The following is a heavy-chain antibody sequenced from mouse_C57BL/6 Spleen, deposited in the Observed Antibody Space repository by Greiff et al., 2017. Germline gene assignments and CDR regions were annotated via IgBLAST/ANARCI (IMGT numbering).Heavy chain of an antibody. V-gene: IGHV1-42*01. Sequence: VQLQQSGPELVKPGASVKISCKASGYSFIGYYMNWVKQSPEKSLEWIGEINPSTGGTTYNQKFKAKATLTVDKSSSTAYMQLKSLTSEDSAVYYCARGASITTVVDYWGQGTTLTVSS. CDR1: GYSFIGYY. J-gene: IGHJ2*01. CDR2: INPSTGGT. D-gene: IGHD1-1*01. CDR3: ARGASITTVVDY.